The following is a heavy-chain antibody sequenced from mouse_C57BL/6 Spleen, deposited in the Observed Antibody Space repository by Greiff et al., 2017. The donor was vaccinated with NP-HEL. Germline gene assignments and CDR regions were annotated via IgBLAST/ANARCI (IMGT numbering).Heavy chain of an antibody. CDR2: INPGSGGT. V-gene: IGHV1-54*01. CDR3: AREVTTVVRYFDV. J-gene: IGHJ1*03. D-gene: IGHD1-1*01. Sequence: QVQLQQSGAELVRPGTSVKVSCKASGYAFTNYLIEWVKQRPGQGLEWIGVINPGSGGTNYNEKFKGKATLTADKSSSTAYMQLSSLTSEDSAVYFCAREVTTVVRYFDVWGTGTTVTVSS. CDR1: GYAFTNYL.